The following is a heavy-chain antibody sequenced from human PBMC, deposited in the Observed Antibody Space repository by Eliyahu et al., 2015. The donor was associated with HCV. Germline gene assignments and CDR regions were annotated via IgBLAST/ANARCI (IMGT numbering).Heavy chain of an antibody. CDR1: GFTFSSYG. CDR3: ASSTTIFSKQLVGDYFDY. Sequence: ESGGGVVQPGRSLRLSCAASGFTFSSYGMHWVRQAPGKGLEWVAVIWYDGSNKYYADSVKGRFTISRDNSKNTLYLQMNSLRAEDTAVYYCASSTTIFSKQLVGDYFDYWGQGTLVTVSS. J-gene: IGHJ4*02. CDR2: IWYDGSNK. V-gene: IGHV3-33*01. D-gene: IGHD6-13*01.